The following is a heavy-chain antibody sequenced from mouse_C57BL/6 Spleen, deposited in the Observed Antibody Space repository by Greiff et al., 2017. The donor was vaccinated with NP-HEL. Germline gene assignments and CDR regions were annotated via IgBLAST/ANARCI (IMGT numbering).Heavy chain of an antibody. CDR1: GYTFTGYW. CDR2: ILPGSGST. V-gene: IGHV1-9*01. D-gene: IGHD1-1*01. CDR3: ARRTVVAKD. J-gene: IGHJ2*01. Sequence: QVQLQQSGAELMKPGASVKLSCKATGYTFTGYWIEWVKQRPGHGLEWIGEILPGSGSTNYTEKFKGKATFTADTSSNTAYMQLSSLTTEDSAIYYCARRTVVAKDWGQGTTLTVSS.